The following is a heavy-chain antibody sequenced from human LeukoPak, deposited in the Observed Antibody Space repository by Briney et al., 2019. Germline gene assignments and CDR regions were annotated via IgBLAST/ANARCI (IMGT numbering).Heavy chain of an antibody. D-gene: IGHD3-9*01. CDR3: ARDHVAFRPGYDILTAKGLDIYY. J-gene: IGHJ4*02. V-gene: IGHV1-2*02. Sequence: GASVKVSCKASGYTFTGYYMHWVRQAPGQGLEWMGWINPNSGGTNYAQKFQGRVTMTKDTSISTAYMELSRLRSDDTAVYYCARDHVAFRPGYDILTAKGLDIYYWGPGTLGTVSS. CDR1: GYTFTGYY. CDR2: INPNSGGT.